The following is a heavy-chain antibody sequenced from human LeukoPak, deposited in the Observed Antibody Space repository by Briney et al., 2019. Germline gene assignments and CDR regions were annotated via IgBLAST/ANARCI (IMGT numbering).Heavy chain of an antibody. CDR1: GGSVTSGGYY. CDR2: VYYTGST. D-gene: IGHD6-6*01. Sequence: SETLSLTCTVSGGSVTSGGYYWSWIRQHPGKGLEWIGYVYYTGSTYYNPSLKSRVTISPDTSKNQFSLKVSSVTAADTAVYYCARISAGRYGMDVWGQGATVTVSS. J-gene: IGHJ6*02. V-gene: IGHV4-31*03. CDR3: ARISAGRYGMDV.